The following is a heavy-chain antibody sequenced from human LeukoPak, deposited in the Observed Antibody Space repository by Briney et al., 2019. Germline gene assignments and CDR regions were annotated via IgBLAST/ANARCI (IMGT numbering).Heavy chain of an antibody. V-gene: IGHV1-2*02. CDR3: ASLGATTFSYYGLDV. CDR1: GYTFTGYY. D-gene: IGHD1-26*01. CDR2: INPNSGGT. J-gene: IGHJ6*02. Sequence: ASVKLSCKASGYTFTGYYMHWVRQAPGQGLEWMGWINPNSGGTNYAQKFQGRVTMTRDTSISTAYMELSRLRSDDTAVYYCASLGATTFSYYGLDVWGQGTMVTVSS.